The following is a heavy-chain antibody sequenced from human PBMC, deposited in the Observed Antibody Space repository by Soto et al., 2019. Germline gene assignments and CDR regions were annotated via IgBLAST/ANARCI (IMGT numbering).Heavy chain of an antibody. Sequence: EVQLVESGGDLVKPGGSLTLSCAASGFTFNDAWMNWVRQAPGKGLEWVGRIKSKTDDGTTDYAAPVKGRFTISRDDSKNTLHLQMNSLKTEDTSVYYCATGYGSYPYWGQGTLVTVSS. V-gene: IGHV3-15*07. D-gene: IGHD5-18*01. CDR3: ATGYGSYPY. J-gene: IGHJ4*02. CDR2: IKSKTDDGTT. CDR1: GFTFNDAW.